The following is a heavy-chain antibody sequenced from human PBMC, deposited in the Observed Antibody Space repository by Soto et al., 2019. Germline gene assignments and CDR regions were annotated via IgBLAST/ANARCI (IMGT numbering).Heavy chain of an antibody. CDR1: GYTFTGYY. CDR2: INPNSGGT. D-gene: IGHD3-22*01. CDR3: ARGTKYYYDSSGYYSDY. J-gene: IGHJ4*02. V-gene: IGHV1-2*04. Sequence: ASVKVSCKASGYTFTGYYMRWVRQAPGQGLEWMGWINPNSGGTNYAQKFQGWVTMTRDTSISTAYMELSRLRSDDTAVYYCARGTKYYYDSSGYYSDYWGQGTLVTVSS.